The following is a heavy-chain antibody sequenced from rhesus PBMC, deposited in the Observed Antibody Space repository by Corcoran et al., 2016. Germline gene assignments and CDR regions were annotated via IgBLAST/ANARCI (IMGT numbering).Heavy chain of an antibody. V-gene: IGHV3S18*01. CDR1: GFSFSDYY. CDR3: ARDAPGRYWGGFDY. D-gene: IGHD3-40*01. J-gene: IGHJ4*01. Sequence: EVQLVESGGGLAKPGGSLRLSCAASGFSFSDYYMYWVRPAPGKGLGWVSGISYTGGSTYYADSVKGRFTISRENAKNTLYLQMDSLRAEDTAVYYCARDAPGRYWGGFDYWGQGVLVTVSS. CDR2: ISYTGGST.